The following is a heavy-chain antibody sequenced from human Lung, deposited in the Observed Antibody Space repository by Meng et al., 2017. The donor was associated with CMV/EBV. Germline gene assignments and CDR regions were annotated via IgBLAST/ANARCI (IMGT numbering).Heavy chain of an antibody. CDR2: IYWDDDK. D-gene: IGHD2-2*01. J-gene: IGHJ5*02. V-gene: IGHV2-5*02. Sequence: QITLQESGPTLVNPTQTTTMTCTFSGFSLSTSEVGLGWIRQPPGKALEWLAVIYWDDDKRYSPSLKSRLTITKDTSKNQVVLTLTNMDPVDTATYYCALFTRSWFDPWGQGTLVTVSS. CDR3: ALFTRSWFDP. CDR1: GFSLSTSEVG.